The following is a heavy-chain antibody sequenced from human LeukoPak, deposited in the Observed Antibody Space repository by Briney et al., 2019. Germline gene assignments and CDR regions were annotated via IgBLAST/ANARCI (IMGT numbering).Heavy chain of an antibody. V-gene: IGHV3-48*03. J-gene: IGHJ6*02. D-gene: IGHD6-13*01. Sequence: GGSLRLSCAASGFTFSSYEMNWVRQAPGKGLEWVSYISSSGSTIYYADSVKGRFTISRDNAKNSLYLQMNSLRAEDTAVYYRARVSAAYGMDVWGQGTTVTVSS. CDR3: ARVSAAYGMDV. CDR2: ISSSGSTI. CDR1: GFTFSSYE.